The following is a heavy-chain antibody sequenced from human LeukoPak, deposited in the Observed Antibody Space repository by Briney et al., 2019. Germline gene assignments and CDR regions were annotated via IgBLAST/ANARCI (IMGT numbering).Heavy chain of an antibody. V-gene: IGHV3-21*01. CDR3: ARAFRIAVAGRLEAGY. J-gene: IGHJ4*02. CDR1: GFTFSSYS. CDR2: ISSSSSYI. D-gene: IGHD6-19*01. Sequence: GGSLRLSCAASGFTFSSYSMNWVRQAPGKGLEWVSSISSSSSYIYYADSVKGRFTISRDNAKNSLYLQMNSLRAEDTAVYYCARAFRIAVAGRLEAGYWGQGTLVTVSS.